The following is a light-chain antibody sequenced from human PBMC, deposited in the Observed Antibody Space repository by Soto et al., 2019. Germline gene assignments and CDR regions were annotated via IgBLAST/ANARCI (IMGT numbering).Light chain of an antibody. Sequence: DIQMTQSPSSLSASVGDRVTITCQASQDISNYLNWYQQKPGKAPKLLIYDASNLETGVPSRFSESGSWTDFTFTISSLQPEDIATYYCQQYDNLPPRLTFGGGTKVEIK. V-gene: IGKV1-33*01. J-gene: IGKJ4*01. CDR2: DAS. CDR1: QDISNY. CDR3: QQYDNLPPRLT.